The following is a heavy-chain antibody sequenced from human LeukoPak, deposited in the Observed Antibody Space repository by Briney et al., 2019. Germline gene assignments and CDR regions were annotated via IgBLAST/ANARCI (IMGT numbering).Heavy chain of an antibody. CDR1: GGSFSGYY. CDR3: AREQGYDSSGYDAFDI. Sequence: SETLSLTCAVYGGSFSGYYWSWIRQPPGKGLEWIGEINHSGSTNYNPSLKSRVTISVDTSKNQFSLRLSSVTAADTAVYYCAREQGYDSSGYDAFDIWGQGTMVTVSS. D-gene: IGHD3-22*01. J-gene: IGHJ3*02. CDR2: INHSGST. V-gene: IGHV4-34*01.